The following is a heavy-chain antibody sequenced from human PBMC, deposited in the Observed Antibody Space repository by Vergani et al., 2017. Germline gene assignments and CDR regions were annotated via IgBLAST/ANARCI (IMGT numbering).Heavy chain of an antibody. CDR1: GFTFSSYA. D-gene: IGHD5-12*01. CDR3: AKDIVATIGYYYYCMDV. CDR2: ISGSGGST. V-gene: IGHV3-23*01. J-gene: IGHJ6*02. Sequence: EVQLLESGGGLVQPGGSLRLSCAASGFTFSSYAMSWVRQAPGKGLEWVSAISGSGGSTNYVDSVKGRFTISRDTSKNTLYLQMNSLRAEDTAVYYCAKDIVATIGYYYYCMDVWGQGTTVTVSS.